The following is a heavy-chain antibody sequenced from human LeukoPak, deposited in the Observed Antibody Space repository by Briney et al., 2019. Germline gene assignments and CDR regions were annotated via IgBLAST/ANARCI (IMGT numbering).Heavy chain of an antibody. V-gene: IGHV4-38-2*02. CDR1: GYSISSGFY. J-gene: IGHJ5*02. CDR3: ARSLSSGYSSSWSNWFDP. D-gene: IGHD6-13*01. Sequence: SETLSLTCTVSGYSISSGFYWGWIRQPPGKGLEWIGSIYHSGSTNYNPSLKSRVTMSVDTSKNQFSLKLSSVTAADTAVYYCARSLSSGYSSSWSNWFDPWGQGTLVTVSS. CDR2: IYHSGST.